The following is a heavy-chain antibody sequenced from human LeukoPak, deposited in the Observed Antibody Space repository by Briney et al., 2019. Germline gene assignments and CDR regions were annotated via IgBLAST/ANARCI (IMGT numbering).Heavy chain of an antibody. D-gene: IGHD2-8*01. CDR2: INHSGST. CDR3: TRGMGHQAGAFDI. J-gene: IGHJ3*02. V-gene: IGHV4-34*01. Sequence: SETLSLTCAVYGGSFSGYYWSWIRQPPGKGLEWIGEINHSGSTNYNPSLKSRVTISVGTSKNQFSLKLSSVTAADTAVYYCTRGMGHQAGAFDIWGQGTMVTVSS. CDR1: GGSFSGYY.